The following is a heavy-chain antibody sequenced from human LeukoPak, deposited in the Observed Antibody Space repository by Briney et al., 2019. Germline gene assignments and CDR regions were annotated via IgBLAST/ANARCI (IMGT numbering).Heavy chain of an antibody. CDR1: GFTFSSYA. J-gene: IGHJ4*02. V-gene: IGHV3-23*01. CDR3: AKGAGRGYCSGGSCDYSDY. D-gene: IGHD2-15*01. CDR2: ISGSGGST. Sequence: GGSLRLSCAASGFTFSSYAMSWVRQAPGKGLEWVSAISGSGGSTYYADSVKGLFTISRDNSKNTLYLQMNSLRAEDTAVYYCAKGAGRGYCSGGSCDYSDYWGQGTLVTVSS.